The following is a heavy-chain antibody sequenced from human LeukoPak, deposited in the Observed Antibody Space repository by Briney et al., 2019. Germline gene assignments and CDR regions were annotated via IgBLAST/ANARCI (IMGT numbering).Heavy chain of an antibody. CDR1: GFTFGNYD. D-gene: IGHD3-22*01. CDR2: IWHDGSKE. CDR3: ARDHHYYDSSGLRSGCIDY. V-gene: IGHV3-33*01. J-gene: IGHJ4*02. Sequence: GGSLRLSCAVSGFTFGNYDMHWVRQTPGKGLEWVAVIWHDGSKEFYVDSVKGRFTTSRDNSENTLYLQMNSQRAEDTAVYYCARDHHYYDSSGLRSGCIDYWGQGTLVTVSS.